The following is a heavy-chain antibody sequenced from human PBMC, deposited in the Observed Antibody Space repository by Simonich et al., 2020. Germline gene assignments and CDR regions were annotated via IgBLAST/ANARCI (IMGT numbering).Heavy chain of an antibody. V-gene: IGHV3-7*01. CDR1: GFTFSSYW. D-gene: IGHD3-9*01. J-gene: IGHJ3*02. CDR3: ACLGTGDAFDI. CDR2: IKQDGSEK. Sequence: EVQLVESGGGLVQPGGSLRLSCAASGFTFSSYWMSWVRQAPGKGLEWVANIKQDGSEKDYVDSVKGRFTISRDNAKNSLYLQMNSLRAEDTAVYYCACLGTGDAFDIWGQGTMVTVSS.